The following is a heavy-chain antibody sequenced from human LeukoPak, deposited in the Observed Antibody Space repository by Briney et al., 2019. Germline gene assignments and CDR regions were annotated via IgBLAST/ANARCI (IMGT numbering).Heavy chain of an antibody. D-gene: IGHD1-26*01. CDR2: IYPGDSDT. V-gene: IGHV5-51*01. J-gene: IGHJ4*02. CDR1: GYSFTSYW. Sequence: HGESLKISCEGSGYSFTSYWIGWVRQMPGKGLEWMGIIYPGDSDTRYSPSFQGQVTISADKSISTAYLQWSSLKASDTAMYYCARGPHSGSYSAYFDYWGQGTLVTVSS. CDR3: ARGPHSGSYSAYFDY.